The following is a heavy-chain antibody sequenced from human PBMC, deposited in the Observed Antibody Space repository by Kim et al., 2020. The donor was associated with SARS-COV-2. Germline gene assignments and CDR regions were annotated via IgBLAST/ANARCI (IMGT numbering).Heavy chain of an antibody. CDR2: IYYSGST. V-gene: IGHV4-59*13. CDR3: ARASGYNKLFDY. D-gene: IGHD3-22*01. Sequence: SETLSLTCTVSGGSISSYYWSWIRQPPGKGLEWIGYIYYSGSTNYNPSLKSRFTISVDTSKNQFSLKLSSVTAADTAVYYCARASGYNKLFDYWGKGTLVPVSS. J-gene: IGHJ4*02. CDR1: GGSISSYY.